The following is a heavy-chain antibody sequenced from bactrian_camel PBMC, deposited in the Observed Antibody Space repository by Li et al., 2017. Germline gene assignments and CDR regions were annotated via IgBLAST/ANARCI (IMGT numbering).Heavy chain of an antibody. D-gene: IGHD1*01. CDR3: AKGHDDLWNGAFDAWGSRKRTSLT. V-gene: IGHV3S53*01. CDR2: YNMFGST. Sequence: VQLVESGGGSVQAGGSLTLSCAAPAYIFSIYCMGWFRQAPGKEREGVAAYNMFGSTYYTDSVKGRVTISQDNAKNTVSLQNNSLKTEDTAMYYCAKGHDDLWNGAFDAWGSRKRTSLTGVRGNRSPSP. CDR1: AYIFSIYC. J-gene: IGHJ4*01.